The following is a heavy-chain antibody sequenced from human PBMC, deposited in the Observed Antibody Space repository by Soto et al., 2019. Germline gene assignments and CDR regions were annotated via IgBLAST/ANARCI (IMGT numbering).Heavy chain of an antibody. J-gene: IGHJ6*03. Sequence: GESLKISCKGSGYSFTSYWIGWVRQVPGKGLEWMGIIYPGDSDTRYSPSFQGQVTISADKSISTAYLQWSSLKASDTAMYYCARLACSSTSCPPAKGGDYYYYMDVRGKGTTVTVSS. V-gene: IGHV5-51*01. CDR1: GYSFTSYW. D-gene: IGHD2-2*01. CDR2: IYPGDSDT. CDR3: ARLACSSTSCPPAKGGDYYYYMDV.